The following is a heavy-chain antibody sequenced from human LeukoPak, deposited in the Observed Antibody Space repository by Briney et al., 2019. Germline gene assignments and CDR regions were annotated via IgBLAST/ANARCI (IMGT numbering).Heavy chain of an antibody. CDR2: IIPILGIA. CDR3: ARPTYYDSSGPFYY. V-gene: IGHV1-69*04. CDR1: GGTFSSYA. Sequence: SVKVSCRASGGTFSSYAISWVRQAPGQGLEWMGRIIPILGIANYAQKFQGRVTITADKSTSTAYMELSSLRSEDTAVYYCARPTYYDSSGPFYYWGQGTLVTVSS. J-gene: IGHJ4*02. D-gene: IGHD3-22*01.